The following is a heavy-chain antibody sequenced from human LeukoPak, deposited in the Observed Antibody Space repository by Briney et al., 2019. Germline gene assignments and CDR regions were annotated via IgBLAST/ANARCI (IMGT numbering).Heavy chain of an antibody. V-gene: IGHV1-3*01. CDR1: GYTFTSYA. CDR3: ARGQVPASPLDY. Sequence: ASVKVPCKASGYTFTSYAMHWVRQAPGQRLEWMGWINAGNGNTKYSQKFQGRVTITRDTSASTAYMELSSLRSEDTAVYYCARGQVPASPLDYWGQGTLVTVSS. CDR2: INAGNGNT. D-gene: IGHD2-2*01. J-gene: IGHJ4*02.